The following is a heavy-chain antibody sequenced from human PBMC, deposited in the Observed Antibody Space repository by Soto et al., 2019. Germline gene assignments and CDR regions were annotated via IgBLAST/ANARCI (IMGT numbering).Heavy chain of an antibody. J-gene: IGHJ6*02. CDR1: GLTVSSNY. D-gene: IGHD2-2*01. Sequence: EVQLVESGGGLVQPGGSLRLSCAASGLTVSSNYMSWVRQAPGKGLEWVSVMYSGGSTYYADSVKGRFIISRDNYRNAVYLQMDSLRVEDTAVYYCARDSSLHQPLFYGMDVWGQGTTVTVS. V-gene: IGHV3-66*01. CDR3: ARDSSLHQPLFYGMDV. CDR2: MYSGGST.